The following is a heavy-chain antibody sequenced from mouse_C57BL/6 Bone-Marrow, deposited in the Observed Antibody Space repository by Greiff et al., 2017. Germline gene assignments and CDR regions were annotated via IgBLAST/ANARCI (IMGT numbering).Heavy chain of an antibody. D-gene: IGHD6-1*01. Sequence: EVKLMESGGGLVKPGGSLKLSCAASGFTFSSYAMSWVRQTPEKRLEWVANISDGGSYTYYPDNVKGRFTISRDNAKNNLYLQMSHLKSEDTAMYYCASGLTTLFAYWGQGTLVTVSA. CDR2: ISDGGSYT. V-gene: IGHV5-4*03. CDR3: ASGLTTLFAY. CDR1: GFTFSSYA. J-gene: IGHJ3*01.